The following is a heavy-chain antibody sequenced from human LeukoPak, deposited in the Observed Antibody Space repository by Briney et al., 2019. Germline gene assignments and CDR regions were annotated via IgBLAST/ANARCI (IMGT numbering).Heavy chain of an antibody. Sequence: GGSLRLSCTTSGFIFGDYNMNWVRQAPGKGLEWVSSISSSSSYIYCADSVKGRFTISRDNAKNSLYLQMNSLRAEDTAVYYCASNRIPRLVGATTTWGQGTLVTVSS. CDR3: ASNRIPRLVGATTT. J-gene: IGHJ4*02. CDR2: ISSSSSYI. D-gene: IGHD1-26*01. CDR1: GFIFGDYN. V-gene: IGHV3-21*01.